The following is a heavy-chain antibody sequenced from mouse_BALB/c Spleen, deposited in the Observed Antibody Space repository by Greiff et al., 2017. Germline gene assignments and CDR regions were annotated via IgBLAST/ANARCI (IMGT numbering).Heavy chain of an antibody. CDR2: IDPENGDT. V-gene: IGHV14-4*02. Sequence: EVKLQQSGAELVRSGASVKLSCTASGFNIKDYYMHWVKQRPEQGLEWIGWIDPENGDTEYAPKFQGKATMTADTSSNTAYLQLSSLTSEDTAVYCCNAPDYWGQGTTLTVSS. CDR1: GFNIKDYY. J-gene: IGHJ2*01. CDR3: NAPDY.